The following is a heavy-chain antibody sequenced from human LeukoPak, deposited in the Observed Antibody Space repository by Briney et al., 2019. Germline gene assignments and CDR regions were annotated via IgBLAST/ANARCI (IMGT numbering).Heavy chain of an antibody. CDR3: AKDSWGPPSLIVVVITTLEN. D-gene: IGHD3-22*01. Sequence: GGSLRLSCAASGFTFSSYAMSWVRQAPGKGLEWVSAISGSGGSTYYADSVKGRFTISSDNSKNTLYLQMNSLRAEDTAVYYCAKDSWGPPSLIVVVITTLENWGQGTLVTVSS. V-gene: IGHV3-23*01. CDR1: GFTFSSYA. J-gene: IGHJ4*02. CDR2: ISGSGGST.